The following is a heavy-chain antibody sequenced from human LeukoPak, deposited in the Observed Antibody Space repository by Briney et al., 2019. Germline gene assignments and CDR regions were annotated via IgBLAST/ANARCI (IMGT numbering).Heavy chain of an antibody. Sequence: PSETLSLTCTVSGGSISSSSYYWGWIRQPPGKGLEWIGSIYYSRSTYYNPSLKSRVTISVDTSKNQFSLKLSSVTAADTAVYYCARSPGPGYFDYWGQGTLVTVSS. V-gene: IGHV4-39*01. CDR3: ARSPGPGYFDY. J-gene: IGHJ4*02. CDR1: GGSISSSSYY. CDR2: IYYSRST.